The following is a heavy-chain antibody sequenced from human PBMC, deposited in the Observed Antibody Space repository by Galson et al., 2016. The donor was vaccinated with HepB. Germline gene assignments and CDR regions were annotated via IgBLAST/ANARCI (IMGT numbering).Heavy chain of an antibody. CDR3: ARTYGSSAEFDY. CDR2: ISGNTGNT. Sequence: SVKVSCKASGYSFITYGIHWVRQAPGQRPEWMGWISGNTGNTNYAQNLQGRVTMTTDAATSTAHLELTSLTSDDTAVYSCARTYGSSAEFDYWGQGTLVTVSS. J-gene: IGHJ4*02. CDR1: GYSFITYG. D-gene: IGHD6-6*01. V-gene: IGHV1-18*01.